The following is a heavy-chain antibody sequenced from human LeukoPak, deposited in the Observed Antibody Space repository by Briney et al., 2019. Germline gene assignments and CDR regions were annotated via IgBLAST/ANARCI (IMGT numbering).Heavy chain of an antibody. CDR1: GFIFSSYG. CDR3: TSRGALRGVKPFDP. J-gene: IGHJ5*02. V-gene: IGHV3-30*02. Sequence: GGSLRLSCAASGFIFSSYGMHWVRQAPDKGLEWVAFIRYDGSRKYYADSVKGRFTISRDNSKNTLYLQMNSLRAEDTAVYYCTSRGALRGVKPFDPWGQGTLVTVSS. D-gene: IGHD3-10*01. CDR2: IRYDGSRK.